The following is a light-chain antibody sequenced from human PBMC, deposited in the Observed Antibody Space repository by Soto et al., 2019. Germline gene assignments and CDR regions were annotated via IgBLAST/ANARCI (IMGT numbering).Light chain of an antibody. CDR1: SSDVGGYNY. V-gene: IGLV2-14*01. Sequence: QSALTQPASVSRSPGQSITISCTGTSSDVGGYNYVSWYQQQSGKAPKLMIHEVSNRPSGVSNRFSGSKSGNTASLTISGLQAEDEADYYCSSYTSSRAYVFGIGTKVTAL. J-gene: IGLJ1*01. CDR2: EVS. CDR3: SSYTSSRAYV.